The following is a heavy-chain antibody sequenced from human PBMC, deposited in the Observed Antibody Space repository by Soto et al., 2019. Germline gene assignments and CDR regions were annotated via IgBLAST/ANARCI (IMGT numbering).Heavy chain of an antibody. J-gene: IGHJ4*02. V-gene: IGHV4-39*01. Sequence: SETLSLTCTVSGGSISSSSYYWGWIRQPPGKGLEWIGSIYYSGSTYYNPSLKSRVTISVDTSKNQFSLKLSSVTAADTAVYYCARLDYDRFRGVYYFDYWGQGTLVTVSS. D-gene: IGHD3-10*01. CDR2: IYYSGST. CDR3: ARLDYDRFRGVYYFDY. CDR1: GGSISSSSYY.